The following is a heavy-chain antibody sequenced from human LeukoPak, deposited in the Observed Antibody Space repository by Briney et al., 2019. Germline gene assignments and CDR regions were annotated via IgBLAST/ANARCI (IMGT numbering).Heavy chain of an antibody. CDR3: ARGRYCTATACYGGDAFDI. J-gene: IGHJ4*02. CDR1: GTPVNTYY. V-gene: IGHV4-4*07. Sequence: SETLSLTCTVSGTPVNTYYWSWIRQPAGRGLEWIGRIYTRGHTNYNPSLKSRVSMSVDTSKSQFSLRLSSVTAADTAVYYCARGRYCTATACYGGDAFDIWGKGTLVTVSS. D-gene: IGHD2-2*01. CDR2: IYTRGHT.